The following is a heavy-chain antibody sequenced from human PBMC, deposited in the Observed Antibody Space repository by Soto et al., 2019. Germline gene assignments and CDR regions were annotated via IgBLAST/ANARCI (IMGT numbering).Heavy chain of an antibody. CDR2: IYHSGST. CDR1: GGSISSSNW. V-gene: IGHV4-4*02. CDR3: ARDHGSIAARSVGGYGMDV. Sequence: QVQLQESGPGLVKPSGTLSLTCAVSGGSISSSNWWSWVRQPPGKGLDWIGEIYHSGSTNYNPSLKRRVTISADKSKNQFSLKLSSVTAADTAVYYCARDHGSIAARSVGGYGMDVWGQGTTVTVSS. D-gene: IGHD6-6*01. J-gene: IGHJ6*02.